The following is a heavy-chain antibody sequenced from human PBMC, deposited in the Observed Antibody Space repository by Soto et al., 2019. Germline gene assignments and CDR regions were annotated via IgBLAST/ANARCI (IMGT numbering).Heavy chain of an antibody. J-gene: IGHJ4*02. D-gene: IGHD2-8*02. Sequence: SETMCVSCAVFGGSFSGYYCSWIRQPPGKGLEWIGEINHSGSTNYNPSLKSRVTISVDTSKNQFSLKLSSVTAADTAVYYCARDKITGLFDYWGQGTLVTVS. CDR3: ARDKITGLFDY. V-gene: IGHV4-34*01. CDR2: INHSGST. CDR1: GGSFSGYY.